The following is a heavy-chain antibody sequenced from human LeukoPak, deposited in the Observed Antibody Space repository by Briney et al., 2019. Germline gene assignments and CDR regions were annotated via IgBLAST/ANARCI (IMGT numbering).Heavy chain of an antibody. CDR2: IGEDGSEK. CDR3: ARDPTRAECRSGSCYLDY. D-gene: IGHD2-15*01. Sequence: GGSLRLSCVVSGFTFTNYWMSWVRQAPGKGLEWVANIGEDGSEKYHVDSVRGRFTISRDNARNSLHLQMNSLRAEDTAVYYCARDPTRAECRSGSCYLDYWGQGALVTVSS. CDR1: GFTFTNYW. J-gene: IGHJ4*02. V-gene: IGHV3-7*03.